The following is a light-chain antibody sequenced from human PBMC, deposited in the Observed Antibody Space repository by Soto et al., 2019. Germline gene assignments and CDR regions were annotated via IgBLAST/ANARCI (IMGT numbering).Light chain of an antibody. CDR1: QSVRNNY. J-gene: IGKJ4*01. V-gene: IGKV3-20*01. Sequence: EIVLTQSPGTLSLSPGERATLSCRASQSVRNNYLVWYLQRPGQPPRFLMYDVSTRAAGIPDRFSGSGSGTDFTLTISRLEPEDFAVYYCQQYGSTPLTFGGGTKVEIE. CDR2: DVS. CDR3: QQYGSTPLT.